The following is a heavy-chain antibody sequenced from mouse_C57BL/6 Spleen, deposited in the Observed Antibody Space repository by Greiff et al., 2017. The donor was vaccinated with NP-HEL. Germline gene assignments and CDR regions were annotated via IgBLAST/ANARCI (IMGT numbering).Heavy chain of an antibody. V-gene: IGHV1-54*01. Sequence: QVQLQPSGAELVRPGTSVKVSCKASGYAFPNYLIEWVKQRPGQGLEWIGVIYPGSGGTYYNEKFTGKATLTADKCSSTAYRQLSSLTSEDSAVYFWARPITTGVALTGSWFAYGGQGTLVTVSA. D-gene: IGHD1-1*01. CDR1: GYAFPNYL. CDR2: IYPGSGGT. CDR3: ARPITTGVALTGSWFAY. J-gene: IGHJ3*01.